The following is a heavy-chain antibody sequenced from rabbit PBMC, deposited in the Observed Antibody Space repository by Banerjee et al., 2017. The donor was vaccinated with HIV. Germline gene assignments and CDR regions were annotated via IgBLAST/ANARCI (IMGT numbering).Heavy chain of an antibody. CDR3: ARDAYDDYGDVTRLDL. Sequence: LVEYGGGLVQPGGSLKLSCKGSGFDFSSYYMCWVRQAPGKGLEWIACIYAGSSGSTYYASWAKGRFTISKTSSTTVTLQMTSLTAADTATYFCARDAYDDYGDVTRLDLWGPGTLVTVS. CDR1: GFDFSSYY. J-gene: IGHJ3*01. CDR2: IYAGSSGST. D-gene: IGHD2-1*01. V-gene: IGHV1S40*01.